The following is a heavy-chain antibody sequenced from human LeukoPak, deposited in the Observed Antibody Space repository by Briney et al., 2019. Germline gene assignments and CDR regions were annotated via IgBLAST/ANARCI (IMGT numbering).Heavy chain of an antibody. Sequence: PSETLSLTCTVSGGSISSYYWSWIRQPPGKGLEWIGYIYYSGSTNYNPSLKSRVTISVDTSKNQFSLRLSSVTAADTAVYYCARRTVTMYDYWGQGTLVTVSS. V-gene: IGHV4-59*08. CDR3: ARRTVTMYDY. D-gene: IGHD4-17*01. J-gene: IGHJ4*02. CDR1: GGSISSYY. CDR2: IYYSGST.